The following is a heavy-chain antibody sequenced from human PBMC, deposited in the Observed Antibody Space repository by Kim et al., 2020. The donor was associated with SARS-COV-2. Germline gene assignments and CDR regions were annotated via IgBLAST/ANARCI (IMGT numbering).Heavy chain of an antibody. J-gene: IGHJ3*02. CDR1: GFTFSSYS. Sequence: GGSLRLSCAASGFTFSSYSMNWVRQAPGKGLEWVSSISSSSSYIYYADSVKGRFTISRDNAKNSLYLQMNSLRAEDTAVYYCAREGSSWAGAFDIWGQGTMVTVSS. CDR3: AREGSSWAGAFDI. CDR2: ISSSSSYI. V-gene: IGHV3-21*01. D-gene: IGHD6-13*01.